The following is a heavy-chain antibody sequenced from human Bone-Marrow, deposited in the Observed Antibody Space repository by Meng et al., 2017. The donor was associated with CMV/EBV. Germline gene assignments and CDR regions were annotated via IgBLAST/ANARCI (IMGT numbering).Heavy chain of an antibody. CDR1: GFTFSSYA. D-gene: IGHD3-10*01. J-gene: IGHJ6*02. V-gene: IGHV3-23*01. CDR2: ISGSGGST. CDR3: AKVQRELLWFGELLLIGMDV. Sequence: GGSLRLSCAASGFTFSSYAMSWVRQAPGKGLEWVSAISGSGGSTYYADSVKGRFTISRDNSKNTLYLQMNSLRAEDTAVYYCAKVQRELLWFGELLLIGMDVWAQGTTVTVSS.